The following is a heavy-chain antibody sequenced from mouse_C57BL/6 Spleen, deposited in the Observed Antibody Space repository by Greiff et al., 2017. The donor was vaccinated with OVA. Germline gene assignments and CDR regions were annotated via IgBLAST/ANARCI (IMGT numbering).Heavy chain of an antibody. D-gene: IGHD1-1*01. J-gene: IGHJ1*03. CDR3: ARHYYGSSYWYFDV. CDR1: GFSLTSYG. V-gene: IGHV2-6-1*01. Sequence: VQLQQSGPGLVAPSQSLSITCTVSGFSLTSYGVHWVRQPPGKGLEWLVVIWSDGSTTSNSALKSRLSISKDNSKSQVFLKMNSLQTDDTAMYYCARHYYGSSYWYFDVWGTGTTVTVSS. CDR2: IWSDGST.